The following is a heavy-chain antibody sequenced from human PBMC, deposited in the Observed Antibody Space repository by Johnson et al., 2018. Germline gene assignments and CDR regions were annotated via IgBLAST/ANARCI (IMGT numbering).Heavy chain of an antibody. CDR1: GFTFSSYS. CDR2: ISSSSSDI. V-gene: IGHV3-48*01. Sequence: VQLVQSGGGFVQPGGSLRLSCAASGFTFSSYSMNWVRQAPGKGLEWVSYISSSSSDINYADSVKGRFTISRDNAKNSLYLQMNSLRAEDTAVYYCARDYQYHYLDVWGKGTTVSVSS. CDR3: ARDYQYHYLDV. J-gene: IGHJ6*03.